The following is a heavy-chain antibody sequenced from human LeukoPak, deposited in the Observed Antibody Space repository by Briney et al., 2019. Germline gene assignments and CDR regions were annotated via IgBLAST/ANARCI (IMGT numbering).Heavy chain of an antibody. CDR2: IYTSGST. CDR3: ARGGYYESSGYYEYFQH. J-gene: IGHJ1*01. Sequence: SETLSLTCTVSGGSISNYYWSWIRQPAGKGLEWIGRIYTSGSTIYNPSLKSRVTMSVDTSKNQFSLKLSSVTAADTAVYYCARGGYYESSGYYEYFQHWGQGTLVTVSS. V-gene: IGHV4-4*07. D-gene: IGHD3-22*01. CDR1: GGSISNYY.